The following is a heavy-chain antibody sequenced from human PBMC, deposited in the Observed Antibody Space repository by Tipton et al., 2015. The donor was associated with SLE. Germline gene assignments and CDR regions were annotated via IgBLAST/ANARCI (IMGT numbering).Heavy chain of an antibody. J-gene: IGHJ3*02. CDR3: ARDPSIVATISDAFDI. V-gene: IGHV3-21*01. CDR1: GLSFNRNA. Sequence: SLRLSCAASGLSFNRNAMSWVRQAPGKGLEWVSSISSSSSYIYYADSVKGRFTISRDNSRNTLYLQLNSLRVEDTALYYCARDPSIVATISDAFDIWGQGTMVTVSS. D-gene: IGHD5-12*01. CDR2: ISSSSSYI.